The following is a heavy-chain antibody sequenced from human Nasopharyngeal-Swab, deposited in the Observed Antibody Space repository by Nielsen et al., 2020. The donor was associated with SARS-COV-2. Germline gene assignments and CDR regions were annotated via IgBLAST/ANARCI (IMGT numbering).Heavy chain of an antibody. D-gene: IGHD3-9*01. J-gene: IGHJ4*02. CDR3: ARNYDILTGYYY. CDR2: INPNSGGT. CDR1: GYTFTGYY. Sequence: ASVQVSCKASGYTFTGYYMHWVRQAPGQGLEWMGWINPNSGGTNYAQKLQGRVTMTRDTSTSTVYMELSSLRSEDTAVYYCARNYDILTGYYYWGQGTLVTVSS. V-gene: IGHV1-2*02.